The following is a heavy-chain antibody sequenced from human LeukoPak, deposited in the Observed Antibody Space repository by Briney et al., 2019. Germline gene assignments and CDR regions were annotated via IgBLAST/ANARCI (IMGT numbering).Heavy chain of an antibody. CDR1: GFTFSSFG. D-gene: IGHD6-13*01. CDR2: IWYDGSDK. V-gene: IGHV3-33*01. Sequence: GGSLRLSCAASGFTFSSFGMHWVRQAPDKGLEWAAVIWYDGSDKYYADSVKGRFTISRDNSKNTLYLQMNSLRAEDTAVYYCARAGNAFDIWGQGTMVTVSS. CDR3: ARAGNAFDI. J-gene: IGHJ3*02.